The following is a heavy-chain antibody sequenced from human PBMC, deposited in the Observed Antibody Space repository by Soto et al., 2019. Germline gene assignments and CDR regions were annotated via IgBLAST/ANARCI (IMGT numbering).Heavy chain of an antibody. V-gene: IGHV1-69*13. D-gene: IGHD6-13*01. CDR2: IIPIFGTA. CDR3: ARDQEQQLAVRGDAFDI. Sequence: GASVKVSCKASGGTFSSYAISWVRQAPGQGLEWMGGIIPIFGTANYAQKFQGRVTITADESTSTAYMELSSLRSEDTAVYYCARDQEQQLAVRGDAFDIWGQGTMVPVS. CDR1: GGTFSSYA. J-gene: IGHJ3*02.